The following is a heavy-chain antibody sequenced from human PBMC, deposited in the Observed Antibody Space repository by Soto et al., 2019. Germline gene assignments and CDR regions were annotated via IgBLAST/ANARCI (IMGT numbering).Heavy chain of an antibody. CDR3: VRSPYRDV. CDR2: INHSGST. V-gene: IGHV4-34*01. CDR1: GRYFSGYY. Sequence: QVQLQQWGAGLLKPSETLSLTCAVYGRYFSGYYWSWIRQSPGKGLEWIGEINHSGSTNYNPSLKSRVTILIDAHKNQFSLKMSSVTAADTDVYYCVRSPYRDVWGKGNTVIVSS. J-gene: IGHJ6*03.